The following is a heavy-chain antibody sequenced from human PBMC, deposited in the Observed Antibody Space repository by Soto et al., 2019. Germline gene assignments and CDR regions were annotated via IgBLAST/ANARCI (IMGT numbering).Heavy chain of an antibody. Sequence: KPSETLSLTCTVSGGSISSYYWSWIRQPPGKGLEWIGYIYYSGSTNYNPSLKSRVTISVDTSKNQFSLKLSSVTAADTAVYYCASSGWTIFGVVISQTIDYWGQGTLVTVSS. D-gene: IGHD3-3*01. V-gene: IGHV4-59*01. CDR1: GGSISSYY. J-gene: IGHJ4*02. CDR2: IYYSGST. CDR3: ASSGWTIFGVVISQTIDY.